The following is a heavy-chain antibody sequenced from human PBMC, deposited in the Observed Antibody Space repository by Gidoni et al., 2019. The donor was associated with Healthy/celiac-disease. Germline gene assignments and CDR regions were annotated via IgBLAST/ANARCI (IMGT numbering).Heavy chain of an antibody. J-gene: IGHJ6*03. V-gene: IGHV4-34*01. CDR1: GGSFSGYY. CDR3: ARGSIDYSKGNPYYYYYMDV. CDR2: INHSGST. Sequence: QVQLQQWGAGLLKPSETLSLTCAVYGGSFSGYYWSWIRQPPGKGLEWIGEINHSGSTNYNPSLKSRVTISVDTSKNQFSLKLSSVTAADTAVYYCARGSIDYSKGNPYYYYYMDVWGKGTTVTVSS. D-gene: IGHD4-4*01.